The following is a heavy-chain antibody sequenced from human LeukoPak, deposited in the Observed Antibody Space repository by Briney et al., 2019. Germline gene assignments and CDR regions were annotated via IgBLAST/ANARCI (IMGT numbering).Heavy chain of an antibody. CDR3: ARAGQRDAFDI. CDR1: GGSISSYY. CDR2: IYYSGST. D-gene: IGHD1-14*01. V-gene: IGHV4-59*08. J-gene: IGHJ3*02. Sequence: PSETLSLTCTVSGGSISSYYWSWIRQPPGKGLEWIGYIYYSGSTNYNPSLKSRVTISVDTSKNQFSLKLSSVTAADTAVYYCARAGQRDAFDIWGQGTMVTVSS.